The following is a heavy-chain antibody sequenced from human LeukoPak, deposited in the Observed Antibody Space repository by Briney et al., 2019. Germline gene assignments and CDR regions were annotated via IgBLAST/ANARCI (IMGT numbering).Heavy chain of an antibody. V-gene: IGHV1-69*01. CDR2: IIPIFGTA. CDR3: ATGNSGSYGYFDY. CDR1: GGTFSSYA. Sequence: ASVKVSCKASGGTFSSYAISWVRQAPGQGLEWMGGIIPIFGTANYAQKFQGRVTITADESTSTAYMELSSLRSEDTAVYYCATGNSGSYGYFDYWGQGTLVTVSS. J-gene: IGHJ4*02. D-gene: IGHD1-26*01.